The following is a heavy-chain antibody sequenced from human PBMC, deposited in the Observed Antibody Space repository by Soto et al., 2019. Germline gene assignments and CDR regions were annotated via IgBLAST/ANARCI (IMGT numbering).Heavy chain of an antibody. CDR3: ARASAAGNYYGMDV. CDR1: GFTFSSYA. V-gene: IGHV3-30-3*01. Sequence: GSLRLSCAASGFTFSSYAMHWVRQAPGKGLEWVAVISYDGSNKYYADSVKGRFTISRDNSKNTLYLQMNSLRAEDTAVYYCARASAAGNYYGMDVWGQGTTVTVSS. D-gene: IGHD6-13*01. J-gene: IGHJ6*02. CDR2: ISYDGSNK.